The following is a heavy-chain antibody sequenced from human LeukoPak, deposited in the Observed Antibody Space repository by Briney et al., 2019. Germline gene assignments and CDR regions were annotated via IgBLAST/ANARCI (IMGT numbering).Heavy chain of an antibody. V-gene: IGHV4-59*08. D-gene: IGHD6-19*01. Sequence: SETLSLTCTVSGGSISSYYWSWIRQPPGKGLEWIGYIYYSGSANYNPSLKSRVTISVDTSKNQFSLKLNSVTAADTAVYYCATTENSSGWFAHWGQGTLVTVSS. CDR3: ATTENSSGWFAH. CDR1: GGSISSYY. J-gene: IGHJ5*02. CDR2: IYYSGSA.